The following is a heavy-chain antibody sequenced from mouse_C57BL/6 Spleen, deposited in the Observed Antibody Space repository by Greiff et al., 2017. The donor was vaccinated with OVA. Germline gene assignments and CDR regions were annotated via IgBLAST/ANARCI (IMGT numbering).Heavy chain of an antibody. Sequence: VQLQQPGAELVRPGSSVKLSCTASGYTFTSYCMPWVQQRPIQGLEWIGNIAPSDSATHYTQKFTEKATLNVDKSSRTAYKQLSSVKSEDSAVYYCARRYDYCGPWFAYWGQGTLVTVSA. D-gene: IGHD2-4*01. CDR1: GYTFTSYC. CDR2: IAPSDSAT. V-gene: IGHV1-52*01. J-gene: IGHJ3*01. CDR3: ARRYDYCGPWFAY.